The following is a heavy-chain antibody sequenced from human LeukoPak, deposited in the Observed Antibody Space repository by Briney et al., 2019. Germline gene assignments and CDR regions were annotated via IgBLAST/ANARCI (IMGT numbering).Heavy chain of an antibody. Sequence: GGSLRLSCTASGFNIAEYTMHWVRQTPGKGLEWVSLFSYEDDNTYYADSVEGRFTISRDSSKNSLYLQMNSLRTEDTALYYCATDLPAGNWNYFDYWGQGTLVTVSS. CDR3: ATDLPAGNWNYFDY. V-gene: IGHV3-43*01. D-gene: IGHD1-1*01. CDR1: GFNIAEYT. CDR2: FSYEDDNT. J-gene: IGHJ4*02.